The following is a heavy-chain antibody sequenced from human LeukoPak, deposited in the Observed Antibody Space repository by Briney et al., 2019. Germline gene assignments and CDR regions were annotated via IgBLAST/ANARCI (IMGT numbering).Heavy chain of an antibody. CDR2: IYYSGST. V-gene: IGHV4-59*01. CDR3: ARAPYYYDSSGYGAFDI. Sequence: PSETLSLTCTVSGGSISSYYWSWIRQPPGKGLEWIWYIYYSGSTNYNPSPKSGGSRSVDTSKNQFSLKLSSVTAADTAVYYCARAPYYYDSSGYGAFDIWGQGTMVTVSS. J-gene: IGHJ3*02. D-gene: IGHD3-22*01. CDR1: GGSISSYY.